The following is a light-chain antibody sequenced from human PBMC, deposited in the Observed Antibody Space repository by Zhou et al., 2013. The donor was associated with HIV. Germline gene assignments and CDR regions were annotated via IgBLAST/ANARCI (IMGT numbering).Light chain of an antibody. CDR2: KAS. V-gene: IGKV1-5*03. Sequence: DIQMTQSPSTLSASVGDRVTITCRASQNINSWLAWYQQKPGQAPNLLIYKASNLETGVPSRFSGSGSGTEFTLTISSLQPDDFATYYCQQYYSHSRTFGPRD. CDR3: QQYYSHSRT. J-gene: IGKJ1*01. CDR1: QNINSW.